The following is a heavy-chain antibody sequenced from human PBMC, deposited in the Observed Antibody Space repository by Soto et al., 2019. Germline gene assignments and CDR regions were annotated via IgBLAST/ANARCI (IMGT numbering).Heavy chain of an antibody. V-gene: IGHV4-59*01. Sequence: PETLSLTGTPSGGSIGSYHCTGSRQPPGKGLGWIASVYYAGTTNYNPSLGSRVTISMDAPENQIPLNLTSVTAADTAFYYCGRDTVLTGMFDLWGQGTLVTVSS. D-gene: IGHD4-17*01. CDR1: GGSIGSYH. CDR2: VYYAGTT. CDR3: GRDTVLTGMFDL. J-gene: IGHJ5*02.